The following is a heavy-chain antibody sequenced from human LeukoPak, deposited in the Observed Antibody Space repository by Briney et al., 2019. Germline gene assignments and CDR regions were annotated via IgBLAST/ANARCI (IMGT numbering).Heavy chain of an antibody. D-gene: IGHD3-10*01. Sequence: SETLSLTCTVSGGSISSYYWSWIRQPPGKGLEWIGYIYYSGSTNYNPSLKSRVTISVDTSKNQFSLKLSSVTAADTAVYSCASFINEVYFDYWGQGTLVTVSS. V-gene: IGHV4-59*08. CDR2: IYYSGST. CDR1: GGSISSYY. CDR3: ASFINEVYFDY. J-gene: IGHJ4*02.